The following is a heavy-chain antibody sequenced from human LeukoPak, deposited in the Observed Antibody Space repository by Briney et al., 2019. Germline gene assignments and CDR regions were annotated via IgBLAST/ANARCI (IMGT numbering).Heavy chain of an antibody. CDR1: GYTFPSYF. CDR2: INPTGGST. D-gene: IGHD6-13*01. V-gene: IGHV1-46*01. CDR3: ARDRSKGAAAGTGLSY. J-gene: IGHJ4*02. Sequence: APVKVSCKASGYTFPSYFMHWVRQAPGQGLEWMGIINPTGGSTTYAQKFQGRVTMTRDTSTSTVYMELSSLRSDDTAVYYCARDRSKGAAAGTGLSYWGQGTLVTVSS.